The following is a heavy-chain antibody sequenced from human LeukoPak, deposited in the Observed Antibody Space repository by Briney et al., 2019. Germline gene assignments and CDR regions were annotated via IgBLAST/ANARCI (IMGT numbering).Heavy chain of an antibody. CDR2: IYYSGST. V-gene: IGHV4-39*01. J-gene: IGHJ4*02. CDR1: GGSISSTNSY. Sequence: PETLSLTCTVSGGSISSTNSYWGWVRQPPGKGLEWIGSIYYSGSTYYNPSLRSRVAISVDTSKNHFSLKPNSVTAADTAVYFCARQIPGVMATRRWGFDYWGQGTLVTVSS. D-gene: IGHD3-16*01. CDR3: ARQIPGVMATRRWGFDY.